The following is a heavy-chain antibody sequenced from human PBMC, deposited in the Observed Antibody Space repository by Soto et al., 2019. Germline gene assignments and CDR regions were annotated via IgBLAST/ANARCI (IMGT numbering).Heavy chain of an antibody. CDR1: GYKFTTYF. CDR2: IHPSGDT. V-gene: IGHV1-46*01. Sequence: ASVKVSCKASGYKFTTYFIHWVRQAPGQGLEWMGMIHPSGDTGYGQKFRGRVTMTIDTSTTTAYMELRNLTSEDTAIYFSVRGYCTTTPCSGDFQHWGQGTLVTVS. D-gene: IGHD2-8*01. J-gene: IGHJ1*01. CDR3: VRGYCTTTPCSGDFQH.